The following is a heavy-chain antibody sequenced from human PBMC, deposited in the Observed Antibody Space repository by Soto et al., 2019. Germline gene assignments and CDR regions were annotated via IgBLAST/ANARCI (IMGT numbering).Heavy chain of an antibody. Sequence: SETLSLTCAVYGGSFSGYYWSWIRQPPGKGLEWIGEINHSGSTNYNPSLKSRVTISVDTSKNQFSLKLSSVTAADTAVYYCASSIAAALANWYFDLWGRGTLVTVSS. D-gene: IGHD6-6*01. CDR3: ASSIAAALANWYFDL. CDR2: INHSGST. V-gene: IGHV4-34*01. CDR1: GGSFSGYY. J-gene: IGHJ2*01.